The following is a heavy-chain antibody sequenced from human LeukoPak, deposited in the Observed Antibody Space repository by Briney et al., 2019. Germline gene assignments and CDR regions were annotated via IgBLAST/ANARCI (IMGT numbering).Heavy chain of an antibody. CDR3: AGGHYPLEY. J-gene: IGHJ4*02. D-gene: IGHD1-26*01. CDR1: GASISSSNW. CDR2: IHHSGTT. V-gene: IGHV4-4*02. Sequence: SETLSLTCAVSGASISSSNWWSWVRQSPGKGLEWIGEIHHSGTTNYNPSLKSRVSISVDKSKNQFSLKLSSMTAADTAVYYCAGGHYPLEYWGQGTLVTVSS.